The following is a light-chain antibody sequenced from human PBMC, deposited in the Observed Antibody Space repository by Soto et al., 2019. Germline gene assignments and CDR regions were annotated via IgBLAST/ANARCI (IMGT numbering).Light chain of an antibody. V-gene: IGKV3-11*01. CDR1: QSVSSY. CDR2: DAS. Sequence: EIVLTQSPATLSLSPVERATPSCRASQSVSSYLAWYQQKPGQAPRLLIFDASNRATGIPARFSGSGSGTDFTLTISSLEPEDFAVYYCQQRSNWPLTFGGGTKVDIK. CDR3: QQRSNWPLT. J-gene: IGKJ4*01.